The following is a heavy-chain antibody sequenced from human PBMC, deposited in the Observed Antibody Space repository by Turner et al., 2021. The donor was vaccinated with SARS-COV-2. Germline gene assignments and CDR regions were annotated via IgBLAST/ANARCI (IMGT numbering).Heavy chain of an antibody. CDR1: GFTFRSYE. D-gene: IGHD6-19*01. V-gene: IGHV3-48*03. CDR3: ARGHSSGWHQSGAFDI. CDR2: ISSSGSTI. J-gene: IGHJ3*02. Sequence: EVQVVESGGGLVQPGGSLRLSCAASGFTFRSYEMNWVRQAPGKGLEWVSYISSSGSTIYYADSGKGRFTISRDNAKNSLYLQMNSLRAEDTAVYYCARGHSSGWHQSGAFDIWGQGTMVTVSS.